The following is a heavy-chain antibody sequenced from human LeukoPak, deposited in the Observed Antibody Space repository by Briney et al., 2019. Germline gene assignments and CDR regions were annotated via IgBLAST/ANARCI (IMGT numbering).Heavy chain of an antibody. CDR3: AKKNYAQTIFGVVIISYNWFDP. CDR2: IYYSGNT. V-gene: IGHV4-59*01. D-gene: IGHD3-3*01. CDR1: GGSISTYY. J-gene: IGHJ5*02. Sequence: SETLSLTCTVSGGSISTYYWSWIRQPPGKGLEWIGYIYYSGNTNSNPSLKSRVTISADTSKNQISLKLSSVTAADAAVYYCAKKNYAQTIFGVVIISYNWFDPWGQGTLVTVSS.